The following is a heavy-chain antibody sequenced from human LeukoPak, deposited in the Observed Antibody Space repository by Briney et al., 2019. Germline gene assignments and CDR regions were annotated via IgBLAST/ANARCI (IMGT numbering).Heavy chain of an antibody. J-gene: IGHJ4*02. CDR1: GGSISSTTYY. CDR3: ARHYLGGNCPDYFNH. D-gene: IGHD4-23*01. V-gene: IGHV4-39*01. CDR2: IYYSGNT. Sequence: ASETLSLTCIASGGSISSTTYYWGWIRQPPGKRLEWIGSIYYSGNTYYNPSLKSRVTISIDTSKNQFSLNLNSVTAADTALYSCARHYLGGNCPDYFNHWGQGTLVTVSS.